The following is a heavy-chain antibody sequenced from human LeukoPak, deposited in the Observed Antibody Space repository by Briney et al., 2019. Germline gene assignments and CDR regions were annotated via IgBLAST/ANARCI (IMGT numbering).Heavy chain of an antibody. CDR2: IHSDDST. CDR3: ARRLFISTSFYYIFDF. J-gene: IGHJ4*02. D-gene: IGHD2/OR15-2a*01. CDR1: GFTVSSNY. V-gene: IGHV3-66*01. Sequence: GGSLRLSCAASGFTVSSNYISWVRQAPGKGLEWVSVIHSDDSTYYADSVKDRFTISRDNSRNTLYLQMNSLRAEDTAVYYCARRLFISTSFYYIFDFWGQGTLVTVSS.